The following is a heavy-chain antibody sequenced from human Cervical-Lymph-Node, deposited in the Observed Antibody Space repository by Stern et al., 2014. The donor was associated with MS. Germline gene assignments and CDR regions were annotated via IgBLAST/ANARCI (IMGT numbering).Heavy chain of an antibody. Sequence: EVQLVESGGGLVQRGGSLRLSCVVSGFTFSSYAMSWVRQAPGKGLEWVSEISGSGRGTYYADSVKGRFTISRDNSNNTLYLQMNSLRAEDTAVYYCAKNRVAVDSWGQGTLVTVSS. CDR1: GFTFSSYA. CDR3: AKNRVAVDS. V-gene: IGHV3-23*04. CDR2: ISGSGRGT. D-gene: IGHD6-13*01. J-gene: IGHJ4*02.